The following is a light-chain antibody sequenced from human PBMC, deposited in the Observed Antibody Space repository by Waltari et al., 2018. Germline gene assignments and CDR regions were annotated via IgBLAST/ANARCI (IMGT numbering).Light chain of an antibody. J-gene: IGKJ4*02. V-gene: IGKV3-20*01. CDR2: GAS. Sequence: EVLLTQSPGTLSLSPGERAPLSCRASQSVNTNYLAWYQKKPGQAPRLHIYGASSGATGIPDRFSGSRSGTDFSLTSSRVAPGEFAVYYCQHYGASPLPFGGGTTVEIK. CDR3: QHYGASPLP. CDR1: QSVNTNY.